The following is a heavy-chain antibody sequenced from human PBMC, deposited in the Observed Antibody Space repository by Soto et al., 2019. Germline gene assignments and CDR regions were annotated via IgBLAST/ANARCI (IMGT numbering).Heavy chain of an antibody. CDR2: ISSNGGNT. D-gene: IGHD3-22*01. Sequence: GSLRLSCAASGFTFSNYAMHWVRQAPGKGLEYVSAISSNGGNTYYVDSVKGRFTVSRDNAKNSVYLQMNSLRVEDTAVYYCARGDYHDSSGPFSDAFDIWGQGTMVTVSS. J-gene: IGHJ3*02. CDR1: GFTFSNYA. CDR3: ARGDYHDSSGPFSDAFDI. V-gene: IGHV3-64*02.